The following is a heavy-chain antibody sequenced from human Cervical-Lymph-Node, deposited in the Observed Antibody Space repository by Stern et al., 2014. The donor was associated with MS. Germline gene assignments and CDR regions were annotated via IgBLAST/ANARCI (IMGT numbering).Heavy chain of an antibody. D-gene: IGHD3-22*01. V-gene: IGHV1-3*01. Sequence: QVQLVESGAEVKKPGASVKVSCKASGYSFTSYALNWVRQASGQRFEWMGWINAGNGDTKYSQNFQGRVPITSDTSSNTAYMELTSLKSVDTAVYYCARLHYDSSASGGDWGQGTLVTVSS. J-gene: IGHJ4*02. CDR3: ARLHYDSSASGGD. CDR2: INAGNGDT. CDR1: GYSFTSYA.